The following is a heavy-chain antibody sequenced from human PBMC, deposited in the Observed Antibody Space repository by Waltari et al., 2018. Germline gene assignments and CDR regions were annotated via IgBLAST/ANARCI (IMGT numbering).Heavy chain of an antibody. CDR2: ISGSSIYI. Sequence: EVQLVESGGGLVRPGGSLRLSGAASGSTVCDYSSNRVRQAPGTGLEWVSSISGSSIYIYNTDSVKGRFTISRDNAGNSLYLQMSSLRAEDTAVYYCAPLYFDWSSATSWGQGTLVTVSS. CDR3: APLYFDWSSATS. D-gene: IGHD3-9*01. CDR1: GSTVCDYS. V-gene: IGHV3-21*02. J-gene: IGHJ5*02.